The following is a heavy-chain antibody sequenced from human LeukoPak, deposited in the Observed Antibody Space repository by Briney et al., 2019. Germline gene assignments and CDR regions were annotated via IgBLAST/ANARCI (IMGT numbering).Heavy chain of an antibody. Sequence: PSETLSLTCTVSGGSFSSSSYYWGWIRQPPGKGLEWIGSIYYSGSAYYNPSLKSRVTMSVDTSKNQFSLKLSSVTAADTAVYYCARPSGSSWYAYWFDPWGQGTLVTVSS. CDR1: GGSFSSSSYY. CDR3: ARPSGSSWYAYWFDP. CDR2: IYYSGSA. J-gene: IGHJ5*02. D-gene: IGHD6-13*01. V-gene: IGHV4-39*07.